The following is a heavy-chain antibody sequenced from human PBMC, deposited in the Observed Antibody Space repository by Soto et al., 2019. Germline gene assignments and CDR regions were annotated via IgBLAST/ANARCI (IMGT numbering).Heavy chain of an antibody. CDR3: ARDRGNFGVVLADFYQYGMDV. V-gene: IGHV4-61*03. D-gene: IGHD3-3*01. J-gene: IGHJ6*02. CDR2: VHYTGST. Sequence: QVQLQESGPGLVKPSETLSLTCTVSGDSVTSGSIYWSWIRQPPGKGLEWIGYVHYTGSTNYNPSLRGRVAISVDTSKNHVSLTLSSVTAADTAVYYCARDRGNFGVVLADFYQYGMDVWGQGTTVTVSS. CDR1: GDSVTSGSIY.